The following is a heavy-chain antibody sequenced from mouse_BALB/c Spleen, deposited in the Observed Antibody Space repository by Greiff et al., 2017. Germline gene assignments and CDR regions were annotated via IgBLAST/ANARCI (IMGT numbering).Heavy chain of an antibody. CDR1: GFTFSSFG. D-gene: IGHD2-10*02. V-gene: IGHV5-17*02. CDR3: AKGYGNGYAMDY. CDR2: ISSGSSTI. Sequence: EVQVVESGGGFVQPGGSRKLSCAASGFTFSSFGMHWVRQAPEKGLAWVAYISSGSSTIYYAATVKGRFTISRDNPKNTLFLQMTSLRSEDTAMYYCAKGYGNGYAMDYWGQGTSVTVSS. J-gene: IGHJ4*01.